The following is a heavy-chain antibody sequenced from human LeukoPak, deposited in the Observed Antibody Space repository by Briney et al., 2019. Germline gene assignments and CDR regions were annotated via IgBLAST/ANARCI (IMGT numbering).Heavy chain of an antibody. CDR2: ITGSGGST. D-gene: IGHD1-14*01. J-gene: IGHJ4*02. CDR3: AKLGISDGIDY. Sequence: PGGSLRLSCAASGFTFSSHAMTWVRQAPGKGLEWDSSITGSGGSTFYAASVKGRFTISRDNSKNTLYLQMNSLRAEDTAVYYCAKLGISDGIDYWGQGTLVTVSS. V-gene: IGHV3-23*01. CDR1: GFTFSSHA.